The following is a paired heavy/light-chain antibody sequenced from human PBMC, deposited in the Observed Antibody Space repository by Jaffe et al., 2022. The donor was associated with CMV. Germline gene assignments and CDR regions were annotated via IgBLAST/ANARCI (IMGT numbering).Light chain of an antibody. V-gene: IGKV2-28*01. Sequence: DIVMTQSPLSLSVTPGESASISCKSSQSLLRSNGYNSLDWYLQKPGQSPQLLIYLGSDRASGVPDRFSGSGSGTTFTLTISRVEAEDVGVYYCMQALQTPGTFGQGTRVEIK. J-gene: IGKJ1*01. CDR2: LGS. CDR1: QSLLRSNGYNS. CDR3: MQALQTPGT.
Heavy chain of an antibody. CDR3: ARAAFEYCSGGPCYPYSYDS. CDR1: GYTFAKYS. D-gene: IGHD2-15*01. CDR2: ISVYNGNT. J-gene: IGHJ4*02. Sequence: QVQLVQSGAEVKKPGASVTVSCKASGYTFAKYSITWVRQAPGQGLEWMGWISVYNGNTNYAPKIQGRVTMTTDTSTNTAYLELRSLTSDDTAIYYCARAAFEYCSGGPCYPYSYDSWGQGTLVTVSS. V-gene: IGHV1-18*01.